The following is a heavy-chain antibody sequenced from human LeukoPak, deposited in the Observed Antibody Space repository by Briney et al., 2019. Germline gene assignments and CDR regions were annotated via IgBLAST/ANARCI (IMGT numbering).Heavy chain of an antibody. CDR1: GGSISSYY. CDR2: IYYSGST. J-gene: IGHJ3*02. Sequence: SETLSLTCTVSGGSISSYYWSWIRQPPGKGLEWIGYIYYSGSTNYNPSLKSRVTISVDTSKNQFSLKLSSVTAADTAVYYCARFVGSSWYGNYDAFDIWGQGTMVTVSS. D-gene: IGHD6-13*01. CDR3: ARFVGSSWYGNYDAFDI. V-gene: IGHV4-59*01.